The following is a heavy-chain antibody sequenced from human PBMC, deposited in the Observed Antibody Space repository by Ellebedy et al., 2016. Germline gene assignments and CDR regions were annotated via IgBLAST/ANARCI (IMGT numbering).Heavy chain of an antibody. J-gene: IGHJ4*02. CDR3: ARDSSIAVAFDY. V-gene: IGHV3-7*01. CDR2: IKQDGSEK. D-gene: IGHD6-19*01. CDR1: GFTFSSYW. Sequence: GESLKISXAASGFTFSSYWMSWVRQAPGKGLEWVANIKQDGSEKYYVDSVKGRFTISRDNAKNSLYLQMNSLRAEDTAVYYCARDSSIAVAFDYWGQGTLVTVSS.